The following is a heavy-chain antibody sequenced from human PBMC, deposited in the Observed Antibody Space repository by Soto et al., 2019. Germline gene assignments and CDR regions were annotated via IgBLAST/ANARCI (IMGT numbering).Heavy chain of an antibody. J-gene: IGHJ4*02. V-gene: IGHV1-69*12. CDR1: GGTFSSYA. CDR2: IIPIFGTA. CDR3: ARLPVADLYRDY. Sequence: QVQLVQSGAEVKKPGSSVKVSCKASGGTFSSYAISWVRQAPGQGLEWMGGIIPIFGTANYAQKFQGRVMITADESTSTAYMELSRLRSEDKAVYYCARLPVADLYRDYWGQGTLVTVSS. D-gene: IGHD6-19*01.